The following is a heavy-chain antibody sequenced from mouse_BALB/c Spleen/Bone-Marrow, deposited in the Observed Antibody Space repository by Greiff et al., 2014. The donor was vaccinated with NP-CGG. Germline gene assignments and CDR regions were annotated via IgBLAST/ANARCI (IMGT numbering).Heavy chain of an antibody. CDR2: ISYSGST. Sequence: EVQLQQSGPGLVKPSQSLSLTRTVTGYSITSDYAWNWIRQFPGNKLEWMGYISYSGSTSYNPSLKSRISITRDTSKNQFFLQLNSVTTEDTATYYCARSWLRRGFDYWGQGTTLTVSS. D-gene: IGHD2-2*01. CDR1: GYSITSDYA. J-gene: IGHJ2*01. CDR3: ARSWLRRGFDY. V-gene: IGHV3-2*02.